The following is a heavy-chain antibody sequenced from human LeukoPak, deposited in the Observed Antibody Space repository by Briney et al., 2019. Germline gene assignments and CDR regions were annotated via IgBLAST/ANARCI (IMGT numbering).Heavy chain of an antibody. CDR1: GFTFSSYA. D-gene: IGHD1-26*01. CDR2: ISGSGGNA. CDR3: ANAGSYYSSSYCYMDV. J-gene: IGHJ6*03. V-gene: IGHV3-23*01. Sequence: GGSLRLSCAASGFTFSSYAMSWVRQAPGKGLEWGSGISGSGGNAYYADSVKGRFIISRDISKNTLYVQMNSLRAADTAVYYCANAGSYYSSSYCYMDVWGKGTTVTVSS.